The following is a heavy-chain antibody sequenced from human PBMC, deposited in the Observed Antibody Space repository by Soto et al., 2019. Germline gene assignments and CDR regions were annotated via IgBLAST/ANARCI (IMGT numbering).Heavy chain of an antibody. Sequence: GGSLRLSCAVSGVSFRNYAMAWVRQAPGKGLEWVSGISGSGGATNYADFVKGRFAISRDNSRNTVYLEMNNLRADDSAVYYCAKYLLMDTSSIFDCWGQGALVTVSS. CDR2: ISGSGGAT. J-gene: IGHJ4*02. V-gene: IGHV3-23*01. CDR1: GVSFRNYA. D-gene: IGHD2-8*01. CDR3: AKYLLMDTSSIFDC.